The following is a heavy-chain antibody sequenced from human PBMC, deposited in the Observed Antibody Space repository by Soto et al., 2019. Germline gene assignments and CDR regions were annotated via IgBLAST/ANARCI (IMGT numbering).Heavy chain of an antibody. Sequence: SETLSPTCTVSGGSISSSTYYWGWIRQPPGKGLECVGTIYYDGSAYYNPSLKSRVTISVDTSKNQFSLKLSSVTAADTAVYYCARSDGRYWGQGTLVAVSS. V-gene: IGHV4-39*07. CDR1: GGSISSSTYY. CDR3: ARSDGRY. CDR2: IYYDGSA. J-gene: IGHJ4*02.